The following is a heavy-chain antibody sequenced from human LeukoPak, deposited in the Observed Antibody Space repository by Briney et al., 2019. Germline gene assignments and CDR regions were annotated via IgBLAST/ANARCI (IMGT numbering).Heavy chain of an antibody. CDR2: ISYDGSNK. Sequence: GGSLRLACAASGVTFSSYARNWGRQAPGKGLEWVAVISYDGSNKYYADSVKGRFTISRDNSKNTLYLQMNSLRAEDTAVYYCARPYYYDSSGYSFDYWGQGTLVTVSS. J-gene: IGHJ4*02. CDR1: GVTFSSYA. CDR3: ARPYYYDSSGYSFDY. V-gene: IGHV3-30-3*01. D-gene: IGHD3-22*01.